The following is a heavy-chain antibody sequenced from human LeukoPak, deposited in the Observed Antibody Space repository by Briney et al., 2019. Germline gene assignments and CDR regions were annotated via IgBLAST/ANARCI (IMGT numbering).Heavy chain of an antibody. Sequence: SETLSLTCTASGCSISSYYWSWIRQPPGKGLEWIGYIYYSGSTNYNPSLKSRVTISVDTSKNQFSLKLSSVTAADTAVYYCARGGGNYYDSSGDNWFDPWGQGTLVTVSS. D-gene: IGHD3-22*01. J-gene: IGHJ5*02. CDR3: ARGGGNYYDSSGDNWFDP. V-gene: IGHV4-59*01. CDR2: IYYSGST. CDR1: GCSISSYY.